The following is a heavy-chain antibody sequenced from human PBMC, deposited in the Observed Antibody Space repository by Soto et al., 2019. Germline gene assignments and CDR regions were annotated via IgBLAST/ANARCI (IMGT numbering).Heavy chain of an antibody. Sequence: QLQLQESGPGLVKPSETLSLTCTVSGGSISSSSYYWGWIRQPPGKGLEWIGSIYYSGSTYYNPSLKSRVTLSVDTSKNQFSLKLSSVTAADTAVYYCARQSHPWSQWLVDYWGQGTLVTVSS. CDR2: IYYSGST. CDR1: GGSISSSSYY. CDR3: ARQSHPWSQWLVDY. J-gene: IGHJ4*02. V-gene: IGHV4-39*01. D-gene: IGHD6-19*01.